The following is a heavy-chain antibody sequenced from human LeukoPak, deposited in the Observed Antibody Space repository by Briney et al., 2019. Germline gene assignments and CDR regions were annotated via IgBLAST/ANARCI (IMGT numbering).Heavy chain of an antibody. CDR2: TFYSGTT. V-gene: IGHV4-59*01. J-gene: IGHJ4*02. Sequence: SETLSLTCTVSGGSITHYYWNWIRQPPGKGLEWIGYTFYSGTTTYNPSLKSRVTISVDPSKNQFSLRLSSVTAADTAVYYCARDLSVWGRGTLVTVPS. CDR3: ARDLSV. CDR1: GGSITHYY.